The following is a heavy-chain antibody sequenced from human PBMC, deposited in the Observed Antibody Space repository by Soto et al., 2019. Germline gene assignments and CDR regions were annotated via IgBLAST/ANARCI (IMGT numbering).Heavy chain of an antibody. J-gene: IGHJ5*02. CDR1: GFTVSSNY. Sequence: EVQLVESGGGLVQPGGSLRLSCAASGFTVSSNYMSWVRQAPGKGLEWVSIIYSGGSTYYADSVKGRFTISRHNSKNMLYLQMNSLRAEDTAEYYCARAGDSSSWMNWLDPWGQGTLVTVSS. V-gene: IGHV3-53*04. CDR2: IYSGGST. CDR3: ARAGDSSSWMNWLDP. D-gene: IGHD6-13*01.